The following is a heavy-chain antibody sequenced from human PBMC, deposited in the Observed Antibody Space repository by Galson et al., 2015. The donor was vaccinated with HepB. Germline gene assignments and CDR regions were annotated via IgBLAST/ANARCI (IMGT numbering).Heavy chain of an antibody. V-gene: IGHV3-21*01. D-gene: IGHD6-13*01. J-gene: IGHJ4*02. CDR3: AKSPYIRGAFDY. CDR1: GFTFSSYS. Sequence: SLRLSCAASGFTFSSYSMNWVRQAPGKGLEWVSSISSSSSYIYYADSVKGRFTISRDNAKNSLYLQMNSLRAEDTTVYYCAKSPYIRGAFDYWGQRTLVTVSS. CDR2: ISSSSSYI.